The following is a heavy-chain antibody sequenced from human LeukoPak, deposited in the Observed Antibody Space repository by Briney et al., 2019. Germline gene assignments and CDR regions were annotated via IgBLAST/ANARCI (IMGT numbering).Heavy chain of an antibody. CDR1: GGSFSGYY. CDR3: ASAYCGGDCPPSY. CDR2: INHSGST. D-gene: IGHD2-21*02. J-gene: IGHJ4*02. Sequence: SETLSLTCAVYGGSFSGYYWSWIRQPPGKGLEWIGEINHSGSTNYNPSLKSRVTISVDTSKNQFSLKLSSVTAADTAVYHCASAYCGGDCPPSYWGQGTLVTVSS. V-gene: IGHV4-34*01.